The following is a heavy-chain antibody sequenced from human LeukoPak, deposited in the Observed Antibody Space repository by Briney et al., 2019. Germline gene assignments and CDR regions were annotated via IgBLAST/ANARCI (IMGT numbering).Heavy chain of an antibody. Sequence: PGGSLRLSCAASGFTFSSYAMNWVRQAPGKGLEWVSGISGSGGSTYYADSVKGRFTISRDNSRNTLYLQINSLRAEDTAAYYCAKPYSSGPDAFDIWGQGTMVTVSS. CDR2: ISGSGGST. J-gene: IGHJ3*02. V-gene: IGHV3-23*01. CDR1: GFTFSSYA. D-gene: IGHD6-19*01. CDR3: AKPYSSGPDAFDI.